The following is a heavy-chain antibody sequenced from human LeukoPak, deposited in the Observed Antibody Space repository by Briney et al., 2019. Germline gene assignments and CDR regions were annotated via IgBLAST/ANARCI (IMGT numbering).Heavy chain of an antibody. V-gene: IGHV3-74*03. CDR1: GFTFSSNW. J-gene: IGHJ4*02. CDR3: ARDVPKLGIDY. CDR2: INSDGSST. Sequence: GGSLRLSCAASGFTFSSNWMHWVRQEPGQGLVWVSHINSDGSSTSYADSVKGRFTISRDNAKNTLYLQMDSLRAEDTAAYYCARDVPKLGIDYWGQGTKVTVSS. D-gene: IGHD7-27*01.